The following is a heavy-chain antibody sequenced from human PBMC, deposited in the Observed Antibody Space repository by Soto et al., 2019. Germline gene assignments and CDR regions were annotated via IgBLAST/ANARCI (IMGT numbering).Heavy chain of an antibody. CDR1: GFTFSSYS. CDR2: ITSSSDTI. V-gene: IGHV3-48*02. D-gene: IGHD4-17*01. Sequence: EVQLVESGGGLVQPGGSLRLSCAASGFTFSSYSMNWVRQAPGKGPEWGSYITSSSDTIYYADSVKGRFTISRDNAKNSLYLQMNSLGDEDTAVYYCARLPKGTTVTAWGQGTLVTVSS. CDR3: ARLPKGTTVTA. J-gene: IGHJ4*02.